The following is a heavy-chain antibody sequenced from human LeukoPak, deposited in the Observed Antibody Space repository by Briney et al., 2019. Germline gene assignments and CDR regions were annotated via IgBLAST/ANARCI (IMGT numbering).Heavy chain of an antibody. V-gene: IGHV3-7*01. Sequence: GGSLRLSCAASGFTFSSYWMSWVRQAPGKGLEWVADIKQDGSEKNYVDSVKGRFTISRDNAKNSLYLQMNSLRVEDTAVYYCARGHSSSGAFDIWGQGTMVTVSS. J-gene: IGHJ3*02. D-gene: IGHD6-6*01. CDR1: GFTFSSYW. CDR2: IKQDGSEK. CDR3: ARGHSSSGAFDI.